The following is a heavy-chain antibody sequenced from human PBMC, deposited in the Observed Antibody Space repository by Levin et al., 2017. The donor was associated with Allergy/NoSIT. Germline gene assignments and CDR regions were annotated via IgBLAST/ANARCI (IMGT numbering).Heavy chain of an antibody. CDR2: ISYDGSNK. J-gene: IGHJ4*02. V-gene: IGHV3-30-3*01. CDR1: GFTFSSYA. CDR3: ARDSVAAAGYFDY. Sequence: SCAASGFTFSSYAMHWVRQAPGKGLEWVAVISYDGSNKYYADSVKGRFTISRDNSKNTLYLQMNSLRAEDTAVYYCARDSVAAAGYFDYWGQGTLVTVSS. D-gene: IGHD6-13*01.